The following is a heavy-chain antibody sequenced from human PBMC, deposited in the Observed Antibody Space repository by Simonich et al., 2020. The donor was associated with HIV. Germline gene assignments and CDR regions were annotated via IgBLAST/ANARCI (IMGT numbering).Heavy chain of an antibody. CDR3: ARGFYQRLYYFDY. V-gene: IGHV4-34*01. Sequence: QVQLQQWGAGLLKPSETLSLTCAVYGGSFSGYYWSWIRQPQGRGLEWIGEINHSGSTNSNPSLKSRVTISVDTSKNQFSLKLSSVTAADTAVYYCARGFYQRLYYFDYWGQGTLVTVSS. D-gene: IGHD2-2*01. CDR2: INHSGST. J-gene: IGHJ4*02. CDR1: GGSFSGYY.